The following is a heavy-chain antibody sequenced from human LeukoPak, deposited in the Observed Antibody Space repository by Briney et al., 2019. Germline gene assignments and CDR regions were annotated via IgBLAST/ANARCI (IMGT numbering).Heavy chain of an antibody. CDR1: GFTFSSYT. V-gene: IGHV3-30-3*01. CDR3: ARAPRNSPPDY. D-gene: IGHD1/OR15-1a*01. Sequence: GGSLRLSCAASGFTFSSYTMYWVRQAPGKGLEWVAVISYDGSNKYYADSVKGRFTISRDNSKNTLYLQMNSLRAEDTAVYYCARAPRNSPPDYWGQGTLVTVSS. J-gene: IGHJ4*02. CDR2: ISYDGSNK.